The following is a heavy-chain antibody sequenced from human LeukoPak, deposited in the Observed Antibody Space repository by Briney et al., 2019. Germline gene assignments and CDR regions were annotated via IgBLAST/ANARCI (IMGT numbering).Heavy chain of an antibody. Sequence: SETLSLTCTVSGGSISSGSYYWSWIRQPAGKGLEWIGRIYTSGSTNYNPSLKSRVTISVDTSKNQFSLKLSSVTAADTAVYYCARGPHSFGWLLMKDYYYYMDVWGKGTTVTISS. CDR3: ARGPHSFGWLLMKDYYYYMDV. CDR2: IYTSGST. V-gene: IGHV4-61*02. J-gene: IGHJ6*03. CDR1: GGSISSGSYY. D-gene: IGHD3-9*01.